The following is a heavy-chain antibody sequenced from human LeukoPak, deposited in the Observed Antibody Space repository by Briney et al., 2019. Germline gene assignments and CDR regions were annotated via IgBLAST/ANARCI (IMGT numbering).Heavy chain of an antibody. V-gene: IGHV4-39*01. D-gene: IGHD3-3*01. CDR1: GGSVSSSTYS. CDR2: IYYSGTT. Sequence: PSETLSLTCTVSGGSVSSSTYSWGWIRQPPGKGLEWIGSIYYSGTTYYNPSLKSRVTISVDTSKNQFSLKLSSVTAADTSVYYCAKAGGPDFWSGYYVIDYWGQGTLVTVSS. CDR3: AKAGGPDFWSGYYVIDY. J-gene: IGHJ4*02.